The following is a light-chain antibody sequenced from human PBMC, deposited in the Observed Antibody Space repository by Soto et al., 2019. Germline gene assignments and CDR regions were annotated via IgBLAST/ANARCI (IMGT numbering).Light chain of an antibody. CDR3: QQYNNWPLT. V-gene: IGKV3-15*01. CDR2: GPS. Sequence: VVTQSPDTLSVSPGERATLSCRASQSVSSNLAWYQQKPGQAPRLLIYGPSTRATGIPARFSGSGSGTEFTLTISSLQSKDFAVYYCQQYNNWPLTFGGGTRVEIK. J-gene: IGKJ4*01. CDR1: QSVSSN.